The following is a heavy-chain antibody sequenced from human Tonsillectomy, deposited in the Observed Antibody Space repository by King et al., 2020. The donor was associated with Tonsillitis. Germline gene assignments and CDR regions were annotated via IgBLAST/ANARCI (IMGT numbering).Heavy chain of an antibody. CDR3: ARGGELLDYYYYMDV. D-gene: IGHD1-26*01. CDR2: IIPILGIA. J-gene: IGHJ6*03. V-gene: IGHV1-69*04. Sequence: QLVQSGAEVKKPGSSVKVSCKASGGTFSSYAISWVRQAPGQGLEWMGRIIPILGIANYAQKFQGRVTITADKSTSTAYMELSSLRSEDTAVYYCARGGELLDYYYYMDVWGKGTTVTVSS. CDR1: GGTFSSYA.